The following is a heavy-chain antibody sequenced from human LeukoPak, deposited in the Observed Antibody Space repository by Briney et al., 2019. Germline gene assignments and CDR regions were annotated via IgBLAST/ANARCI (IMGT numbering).Heavy chain of an antibody. J-gene: IGHJ4*02. D-gene: IGHD6-6*01. V-gene: IGHV3-7*01. CDR3: ARDGKVEYSSSSEGY. CDR2: IKEDGSAK. CDR1: GFTFSSYW. Sequence: GGSLRLSCAASGFTFSSYWMAWVRQAPGMGPEWVANIKEDGSAKYYVDSVKGRFTISRDNAMNPLYLQTNSLRAEDTAVYYCARDGKVEYSSSSEGYWGQGTLVTVSS.